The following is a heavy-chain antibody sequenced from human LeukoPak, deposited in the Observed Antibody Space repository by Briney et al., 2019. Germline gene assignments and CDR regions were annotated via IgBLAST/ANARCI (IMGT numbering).Heavy chain of an antibody. J-gene: IGHJ4*02. Sequence: GGSLRLSCAASGFTFSDYYMSWIRQAPGKGVEGVSYISSSGSTIYYADSVKGPFTISRDNAKNSLYLQMNSLRAEDTAVYYCARDDHSSGWYGDFDYWGQGTLVTVSS. CDR3: ARDDHSSGWYGDFDY. D-gene: IGHD6-19*01. CDR1: GFTFSDYY. CDR2: ISSSGSTI. V-gene: IGHV3-11*01.